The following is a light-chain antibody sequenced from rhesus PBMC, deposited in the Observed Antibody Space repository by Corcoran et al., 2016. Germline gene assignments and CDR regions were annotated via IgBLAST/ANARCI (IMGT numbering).Light chain of an antibody. J-gene: IGKJ4*01. CDR2: KAS. Sequence: DIQMTQSPSSLSASVGDTVTITCRASQGISSYLAWYQQKPGKAPKLRIYKASTLQSGVPSRVSGSGSGTDFTLTISSLQPEDFATYYCQQHNSYPLTFGGGTKVEIK. CDR3: QQHNSYPLT. V-gene: IGKV1-25*01. CDR1: QGISSY.